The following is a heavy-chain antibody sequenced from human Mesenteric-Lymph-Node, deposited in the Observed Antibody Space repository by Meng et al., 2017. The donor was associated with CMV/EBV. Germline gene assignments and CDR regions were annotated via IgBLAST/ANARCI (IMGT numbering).Heavy chain of an antibody. CDR1: GGTFSSYA. D-gene: IGHD6-13*01. CDR2: IIPILGIA. J-gene: IGHJ4*02. Sequence: SVKVSCKASGGTFSSYAISWVRQAPGQGLEWMGGIIPILGIANYAQKFQGRVTMTTDTSTSTAYMELRSLRSDDTAVYYCARGYSSSWYYFDYWGQGTLVTVSS. V-gene: IGHV1-69*10. CDR3: ARGYSSSWYYFDY.